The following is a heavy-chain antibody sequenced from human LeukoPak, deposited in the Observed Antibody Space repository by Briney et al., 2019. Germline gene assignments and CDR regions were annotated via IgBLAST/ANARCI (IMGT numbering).Heavy chain of an antibody. CDR2: ISGSGDST. V-gene: IGHV3-23*01. Sequence: GGSLRLSCAASGFTFSNYAMSWVRQAPGKGLEWVSAISGSGDSTYYADYVKGRFTISRDNSKNTLYLQMNSLRAEDTAVYYCAKGLLFAYDSSGYPVDYWGQGTLVTVSS. CDR1: GFTFSNYA. D-gene: IGHD3-22*01. CDR3: AKGLLFAYDSSGYPVDY. J-gene: IGHJ4*02.